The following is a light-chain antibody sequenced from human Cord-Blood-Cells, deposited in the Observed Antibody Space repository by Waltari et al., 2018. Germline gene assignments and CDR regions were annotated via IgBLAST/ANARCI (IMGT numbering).Light chain of an antibody. Sequence: DIQMTQSPSSVSASVGDSVTITCRASPGISSWLAWYQQKPGKDPKLLIYAASSLQSGVPSRFSGSGSGTDFTLSISSLQPEDFATYYCQQANSFPLLTFGGGTKVEIK. J-gene: IGKJ4*01. V-gene: IGKV1-12*01. CDR1: PGISSW. CDR3: QQANSFPLLT. CDR2: AAS.